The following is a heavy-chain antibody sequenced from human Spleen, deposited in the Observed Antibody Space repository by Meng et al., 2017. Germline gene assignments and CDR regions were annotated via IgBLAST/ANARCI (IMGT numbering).Heavy chain of an antibody. V-gene: IGHV4-61*02. Sequence: LRLSCTVSGGPISSRGHYWTWIRPPPGKGVEWLGRIYGSGTTTYNPSLQSRVTISVDTSKKQFSLNLRSVAAADTAVYYCATDPSWYWYFDLWGRGTLVTVSS. CDR1: GGPISSRGHY. CDR3: ATDPSWYWYFDL. D-gene: IGHD2-15*01. J-gene: IGHJ2*01. CDR2: IYGSGTT.